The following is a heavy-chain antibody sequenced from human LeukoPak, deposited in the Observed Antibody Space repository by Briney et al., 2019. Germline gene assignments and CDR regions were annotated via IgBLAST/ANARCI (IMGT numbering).Heavy chain of an antibody. D-gene: IGHD3-9*01. CDR3: ASRARDWYRDANWFDP. J-gene: IGHJ5*02. Sequence: GGSLRLSCAASRFTFSSYSMNWVRQAPGKGLEWVSYINRKSDTIYYVDSVKGRFTISRDNTKNSLFLQMNSLRAEDTAVYYCASRARDWYRDANWFDPWGQGTLVTVSS. CDR1: RFTFSSYS. V-gene: IGHV3-48*04. CDR2: INRKSDTI.